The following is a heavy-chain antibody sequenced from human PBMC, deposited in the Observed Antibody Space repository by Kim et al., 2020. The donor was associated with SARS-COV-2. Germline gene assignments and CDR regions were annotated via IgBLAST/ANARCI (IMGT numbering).Heavy chain of an antibody. CDR2: ISSSGSII. Sequence: GGSLRLSCAASGFTFSDYYMSWIRQALGKGLEWVSYISSSGSIIYYADSAKGRFTISRDNAKNSLYLQMNSLRAEDTAVYYCARDLPKAVAGVGWFDPWGQGTLAT. CDR1: GFTFSDYY. D-gene: IGHD6-19*01. CDR3: ARDLPKAVAGVGWFDP. J-gene: IGHJ5*02. V-gene: IGHV3-11*01.